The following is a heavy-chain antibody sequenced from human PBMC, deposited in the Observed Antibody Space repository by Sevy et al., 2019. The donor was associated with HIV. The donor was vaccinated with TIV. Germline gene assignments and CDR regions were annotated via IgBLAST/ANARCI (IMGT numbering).Heavy chain of an antibody. V-gene: IGHV3-7*01. CDR1: GFTFSVYW. D-gene: IGHD3-16*01. CDR2: IKGDGSDK. CDR3: ATETIGRFDF. Sequence: GGSLRLSCAASGFTFSVYWMNWVRQAPGKGLEWVANIKGDGSDKHYVDSVEGRFTISRDNCKNLLYLQMNSLRVVDTAVYYRATETIGRFDFWGQGTLVTVSS. J-gene: IGHJ4*02.